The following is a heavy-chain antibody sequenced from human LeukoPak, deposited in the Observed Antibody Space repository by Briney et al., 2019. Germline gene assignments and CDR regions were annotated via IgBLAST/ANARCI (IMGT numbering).Heavy chain of an antibody. CDR2: ISGIGDYS. Sequence: GGSLRLSCAASGFTFSNYVMNWVRQAPGKGLEWVSAISGIGDYSNSADSVKGRFTISRDNSENTLYLQMNSLRAEDTGVYYCAKDFSAGGNYGYGRFDPWGQGTLVTVSS. CDR1: GFTFSNYV. J-gene: IGHJ5*02. V-gene: IGHV3-23*01. D-gene: IGHD4-17*01. CDR3: AKDFSAGGNYGYGRFDP.